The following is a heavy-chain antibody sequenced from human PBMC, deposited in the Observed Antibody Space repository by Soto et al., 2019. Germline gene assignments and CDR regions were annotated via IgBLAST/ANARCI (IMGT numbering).Heavy chain of an antibody. D-gene: IGHD3-3*01. CDR1: GFTFSSYA. CDR3: AKEVGFWDFWSGYYPMDV. V-gene: IGHV3-23*01. CDR2: ISGSGGST. Sequence: GGSLRLSCAASGFTFSSYAMSWVRQAPGKGLEWVSAISGSGGSTYYADSVKGRFTISRDNSKNTLYLQMNSLRAEDTAVYYCAKEVGFWDFWSGYYPMDVWGKGTTVTVSS. J-gene: IGHJ6*03.